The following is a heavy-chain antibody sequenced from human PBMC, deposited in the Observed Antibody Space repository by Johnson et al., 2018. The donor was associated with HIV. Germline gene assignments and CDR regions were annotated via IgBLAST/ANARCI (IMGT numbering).Heavy chain of an antibody. CDR1: GFTFSNAW. D-gene: IGHD1-26*01. Sequence: VQLVESGGGVVQPGGSLRLSCAASGFTFSNAWMSWVRQAPGKGLEWVGRIKSKTDGGTTDYAAPVKGSFTISRDDSKNTLYLLMNSLKTDDTAVYYCTTGPVGATKGGGAFDIWGQGTMVTVSS. V-gene: IGHV3-15*01. CDR2: IKSKTDGGTT. J-gene: IGHJ3*02. CDR3: TTGPVGATKGGGAFDI.